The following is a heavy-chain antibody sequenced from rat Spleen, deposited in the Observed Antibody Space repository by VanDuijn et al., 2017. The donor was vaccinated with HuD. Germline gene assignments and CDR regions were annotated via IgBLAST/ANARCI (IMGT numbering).Heavy chain of an antibody. Sequence: EVRLVKSGGGLVQPGRSLKLSCAASGFTFSDFDMAWVRQAPTKGLEWVASISTGGDDTYYRDSVKGRFTISRDDEESTLYLQMDSLRSEDTATYFCARLGGLRNWFAYWGQGTLVTVSS. CDR1: GFTFSDFD. V-gene: IGHV5S23*01. CDR2: ISTGGDDT. CDR3: ARLGGLRNWFAY. J-gene: IGHJ3*01. D-gene: IGHD4-3*01.